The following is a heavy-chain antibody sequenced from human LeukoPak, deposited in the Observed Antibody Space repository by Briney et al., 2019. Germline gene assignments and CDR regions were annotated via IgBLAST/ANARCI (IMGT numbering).Heavy chain of an antibody. V-gene: IGHV4-34*01. CDR2: INHSGST. Sequence: PSETLSLTCAVYGGSFSGYYWSWNRQPPGKGLEWIGEINHSGSTNYNPSLKSRVTISVDTSKNQFSLKLSSVTAADTAVYYCASGYYYDSSGYYFGYWGQGTLVTVSS. CDR1: GGSFSGYY. CDR3: ASGYYYDSSGYYFGY. D-gene: IGHD3-22*01. J-gene: IGHJ4*02.